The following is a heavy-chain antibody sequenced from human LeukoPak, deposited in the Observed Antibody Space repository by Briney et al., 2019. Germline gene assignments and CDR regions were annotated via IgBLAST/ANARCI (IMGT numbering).Heavy chain of an antibody. CDR3: ARDGTYTDYDPDFDI. Sequence: PGGSLRLSCAASGFTFSRFWMSWVRQAPGKGLEWVANIKQDGSEKYYVDSVKGRFTISRDNAKNSLYLQMNSLRAKDTAVFYCARDGTYTDYDPDFDIWGQGTLVTVSS. J-gene: IGHJ4*02. CDR1: GFTFSRFW. CDR2: IKQDGSEK. V-gene: IGHV3-7*04. D-gene: IGHD5-12*01.